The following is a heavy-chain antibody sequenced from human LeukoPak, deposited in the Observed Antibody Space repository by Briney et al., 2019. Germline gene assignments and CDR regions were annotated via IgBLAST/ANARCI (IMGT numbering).Heavy chain of an antibody. CDR1: GFTVSSNY. D-gene: IGHD2-15*01. Sequence: QPGGSLRLSCAASGFTVSSNYMSWVRQAPGKGLEWVSVIYSGGSTYYADSVKGRFTISRDNSKNTLYLQMNSLRAEDTAVYYCARTYCSGGSCYRYYFDYWGQGTLVTVSS. J-gene: IGHJ4*02. V-gene: IGHV3-66*01. CDR2: IYSGGST. CDR3: ARTYCSGGSCYRYYFDY.